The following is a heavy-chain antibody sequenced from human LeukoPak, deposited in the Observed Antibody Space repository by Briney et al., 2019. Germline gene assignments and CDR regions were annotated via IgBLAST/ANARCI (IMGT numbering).Heavy chain of an antibody. V-gene: IGHV3-23*01. J-gene: IGHJ4*02. CDR1: GFTFSSYS. CDR3: AKVRLSYDFWSGYEAPFDS. CDR2: ISGSGGST. Sequence: GGSLRLSCAASGFTFSSYSMSWVRQAPGKGLEWVSAISGSGGSTYYADSVKGRFTISRDNPKNTLYLQMNSLRSEDTAVYYSAKVRLSYDFWSGYEAPFDSWGQGTLVTVSS. D-gene: IGHD3-3*01.